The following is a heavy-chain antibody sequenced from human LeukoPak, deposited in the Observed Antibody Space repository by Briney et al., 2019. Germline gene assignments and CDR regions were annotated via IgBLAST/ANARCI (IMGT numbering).Heavy chain of an antibody. V-gene: IGHV4-34*01. CDR1: GGSFRGYY. Sequence: SETLSLTCAVYGGSFRGYYWSWIRQPPGKGLEYIGEINHTGSTNYNTSLTRRGTISADTSKTQFSLKLSSVTAAHTAVYYCARGRPPAADCSSTSCYSYYFDYWGQGTLVTVSS. CDR3: ARGRPPAADCSSTSCYSYYFDY. J-gene: IGHJ4*02. D-gene: IGHD2-2*01. CDR2: INHTGST.